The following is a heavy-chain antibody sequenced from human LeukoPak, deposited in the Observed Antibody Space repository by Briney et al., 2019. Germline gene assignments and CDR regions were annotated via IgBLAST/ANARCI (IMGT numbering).Heavy chain of an antibody. CDR2: INPSGGST. CDR1: GYTFTSYY. CDR3: CVRVTPKDEPYYGMDV. Sequence: ASVKVSCKASGYTFTSYYMHWVRQAPGQGLEWMGIINPSGGSTSYAQKFQGRVTMTRGTSTSTVYMELSSLRSEDTAVYYCCVRVTPKDEPYYGMDVWGQGTTVTVSS. J-gene: IGHJ6*02. D-gene: IGHD4-4*01. V-gene: IGHV1-46*01.